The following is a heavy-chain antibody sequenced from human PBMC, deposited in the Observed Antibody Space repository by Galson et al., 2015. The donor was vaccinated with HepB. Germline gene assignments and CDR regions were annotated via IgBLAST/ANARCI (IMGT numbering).Heavy chain of an antibody. CDR2: IDWDDDK. V-gene: IGHV2-70*01. D-gene: IGHD4-17*01. CDR1: GFSLNARGMC. J-gene: IGHJ4*02. Sequence: PALVKPTQTVTLACSFSGFSLNARGMCVSWIRQPPGKALEWLALIDWDDDKYYSPSLKTRLTLSKDTSKNQVVLTVANMDPVDTATYYCARTQTSVTTSYYLDSWGQGTLVTVSS. CDR3: ARTQTSVTTSYYLDS.